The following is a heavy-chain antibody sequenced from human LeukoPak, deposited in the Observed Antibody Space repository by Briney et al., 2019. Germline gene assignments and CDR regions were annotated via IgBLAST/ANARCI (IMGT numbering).Heavy chain of an antibody. Sequence: SQTLSLTCAISGDSVSNNIATWNWVRQSPSRGLEWLGRTYYRSRWGNDYAISVKGRITINPDTSRNQFSLQLNSVTPEDTAVYYCVRVVAGTYYFDYWGQGTLVTVSS. V-gene: IGHV6-1*01. D-gene: IGHD6-19*01. CDR3: VRVVAGTYYFDY. CDR2: TYYRSRWGN. J-gene: IGHJ4*02. CDR1: GDSVSNNIAT.